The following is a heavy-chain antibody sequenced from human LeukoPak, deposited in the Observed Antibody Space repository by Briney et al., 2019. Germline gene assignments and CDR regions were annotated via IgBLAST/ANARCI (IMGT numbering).Heavy chain of an antibody. J-gene: IGHJ3*02. V-gene: IGHV1-18*01. CDR2: ISAYNGNT. CDR1: GYTFTSYG. D-gene: IGHD3-3*01. CDR3: ARVPYDFWSGYYNPRAAFDI. Sequence: ASVKVSCKASGYTFTSYGISWVRQAPGQGLEWMGWISAYNGNTNYAQKLQGRVTMTTDTSTSTAYMELRSLRSDDTAVYYCARVPYDFWSGYYNPRAAFDIWGQGTMVTVSS.